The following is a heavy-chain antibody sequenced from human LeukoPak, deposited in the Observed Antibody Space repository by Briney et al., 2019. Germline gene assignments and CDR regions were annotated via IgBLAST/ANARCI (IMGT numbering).Heavy chain of an antibody. D-gene: IGHD3-22*01. CDR2: IYYSGST. Sequence: KASETLSLTCTVSGGSISSYYWSWIRQPPGKGLEWIGDIYYSGSTNYNPSLKSRVTISVDTSKNQFSLKLSSVTAADTAVYHCAREQDYYDSSGYLMGGFDYWGQGTLVSVSS. CDR1: GGSISSYY. V-gene: IGHV4-59*01. CDR3: AREQDYYDSSGYLMGGFDY. J-gene: IGHJ4*02.